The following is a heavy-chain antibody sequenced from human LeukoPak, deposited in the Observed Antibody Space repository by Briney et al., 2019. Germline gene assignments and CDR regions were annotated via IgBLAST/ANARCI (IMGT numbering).Heavy chain of an antibody. Sequence: QAGGSLRLSCAASGFTFSSYAMSWVRQAPGKGLEWVSAISGSGGSTYYADAVKGRFTISRDISKNTLYLQMNSLRAEDTAVYYCAKDEDYYDSSGYYYWGQGTLVTVSS. V-gene: IGHV3-23*01. D-gene: IGHD3-22*01. CDR3: AKDEDYYDSSGYYY. J-gene: IGHJ4*02. CDR2: ISGSGGST. CDR1: GFTFSSYA.